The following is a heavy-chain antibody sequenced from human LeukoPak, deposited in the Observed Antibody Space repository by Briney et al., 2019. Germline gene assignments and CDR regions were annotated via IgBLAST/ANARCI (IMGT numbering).Heavy chain of an antibody. Sequence: GGSLRLSCAASGFTFGTYNMNWVRQAPGKGLKWVSYISFSSSTIHYADSVKGRFTISRDNAKNSLYLQMNSLRDEDTAVYYCATKMATKGSFEYWGQGTLVTVSS. D-gene: IGHD5-24*01. CDR3: ATKMATKGSFEY. V-gene: IGHV3-48*02. J-gene: IGHJ4*02. CDR1: GFTFGTYN. CDR2: ISFSSSTI.